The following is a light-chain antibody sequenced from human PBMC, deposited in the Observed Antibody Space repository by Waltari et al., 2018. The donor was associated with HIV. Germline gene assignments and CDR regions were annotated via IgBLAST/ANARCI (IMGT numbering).Light chain of an antibody. CDR2: AYI. CDR3: QSFDSSLTTSGVI. V-gene: IGLV1-40*01. Sequence: QSVLTQPPSVSGAPGQRAPISCTERSTNIGAGSAVHGYKELPRTTPKHLSYAYISRPSGVPDRCAGSKSGSSASLAITGLQAEDEAHYYCQSFDSSLTTSGVIFGGGTKLTVL. J-gene: IGLJ2*01. CDR1: STNIGAGSA.